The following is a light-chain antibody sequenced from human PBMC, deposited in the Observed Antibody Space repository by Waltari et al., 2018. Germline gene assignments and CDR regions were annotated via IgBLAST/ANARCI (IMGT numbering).Light chain of an antibody. V-gene: IGKV3-20*01. Sequence: IVLTQSPGTLSLSPGGRATLSCRASQNIGHYLAWYQQKPGQAPRPRIYASSTRAAGIPDRFSGSGSGADVSLTITRLEPDDFAVYYCQHHFRLPATFGQGTKV. CDR2: ASS. CDR3: QHHFRLPAT. CDR1: QNIGHY. J-gene: IGKJ1*01.